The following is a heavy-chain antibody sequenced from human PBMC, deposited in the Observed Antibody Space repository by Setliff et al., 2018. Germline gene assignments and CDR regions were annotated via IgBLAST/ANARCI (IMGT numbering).Heavy chain of an antibody. V-gene: IGHV1-58*01. CDR1: GFTFTSSA. J-gene: IGHJ6*02. CDR2: IVVGSGNT. D-gene: IGHD3-3*01. CDR3: ARVRACVCGELQFLGWEGDNYGMDV. Sequence: SVKVSCKASGFTFTSSAVQWVRQARGQRLEWIGWIVVGSGNTNYAQKFQERVTITRDMSTSTAYMELSSLRSEDTAVYYCARVRACVCGELQFLGWEGDNYGMDVWGQGTTVTVSS.